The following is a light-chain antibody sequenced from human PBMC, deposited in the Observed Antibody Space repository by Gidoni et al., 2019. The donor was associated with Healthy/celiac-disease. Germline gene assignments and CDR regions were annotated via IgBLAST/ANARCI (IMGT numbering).Light chain of an antibody. CDR2: GAS. J-gene: IGKJ2*01. Sequence: EIVMTQSPATLSVSPGERATLSCRASQSVSSNLAWYQQKPGQAPRRLIYGASTRATGIPARLSGRGSGTEFTLTISSLQSEDFAVYYCQQYNNWPYTFGQXTKLEIK. CDR3: QQYNNWPYT. CDR1: QSVSSN. V-gene: IGKV3-15*01.